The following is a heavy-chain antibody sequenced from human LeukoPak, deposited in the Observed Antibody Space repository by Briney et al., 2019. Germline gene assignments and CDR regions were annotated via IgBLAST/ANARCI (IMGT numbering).Heavy chain of an antibody. CDR1: GGSISSHY. D-gene: IGHD3-10*01. CDR2: IYYSGST. J-gene: IGHJ3*02. Sequence: SETLSLTCTVSGGSISSHYWNWIRQPPGKGLEWIGYIYYSGSTNYNPSLKSRVTISVDTSKNQFSLKLSSVTAADTAVYYCARLTMVSGAFDIWGQGTMVTVSS. V-gene: IGHV4-59*11. CDR3: ARLTMVSGAFDI.